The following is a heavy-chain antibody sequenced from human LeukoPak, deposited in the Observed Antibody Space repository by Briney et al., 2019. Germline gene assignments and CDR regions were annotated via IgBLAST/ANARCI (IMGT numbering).Heavy chain of an antibody. CDR2: IRYDGSNK. J-gene: IGHJ6*03. Sequence: GGSLRLSCAASGFTFSSYGMHWVRQAPGKGLEWVAFIRYDGSNKYYADSVKGRSTISRDNSKNTLYLQMNSLRAEDTAVYYCAREIAGTNGVYYYYMDVWGKGTTVTVSS. CDR1: GFTFSSYG. V-gene: IGHV3-30*02. D-gene: IGHD1-7*01. CDR3: AREIAGTNGVYYYYMDV.